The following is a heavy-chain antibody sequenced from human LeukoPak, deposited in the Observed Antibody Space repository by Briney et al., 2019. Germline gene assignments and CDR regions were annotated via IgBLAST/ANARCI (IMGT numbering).Heavy chain of an antibody. CDR2: ISYSGST. CDR3: AREGTPGTNLNWFDP. Sequence: SETLSLTCTVSGGSISSYYWSWIRQPPGKGLEWIGYISYSGSTKFNPSLKSRVTISGDTSKNQFSLKLSSVTAADTAVYYCAREGTPGTNLNWFDPWGQGTLVTVSS. CDR1: GGSISSYY. V-gene: IGHV4-59*01. J-gene: IGHJ5*02. D-gene: IGHD1-1*01.